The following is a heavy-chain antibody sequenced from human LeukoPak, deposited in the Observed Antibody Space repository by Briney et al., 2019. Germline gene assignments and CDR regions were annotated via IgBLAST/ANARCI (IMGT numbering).Heavy chain of an antibody. Sequence: ASVKVSCTASGYSFTDKNMHWVRQAPGHGLEWRGWINPNSGGTNYAQKFQGRVTMTTDTSMSTAYMELSRLTSDDTAVYYCARAGGRSWFDPWGQGTLVTVSS. CDR2: INPNSGGT. V-gene: IGHV1-2*02. CDR1: GYSFTDKN. CDR3: ARAGGRSWFDP. J-gene: IGHJ5*02.